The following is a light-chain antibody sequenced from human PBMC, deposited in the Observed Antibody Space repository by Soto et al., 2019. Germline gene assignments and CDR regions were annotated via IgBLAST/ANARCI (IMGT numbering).Light chain of an antibody. J-gene: IGKJ5*01. V-gene: IGKV3-20*01. CDR1: QSVSSSQ. CDR3: QQYGSSPIT. Sequence: EIVMTPSPATLSVSPGERATLSCRASQSVSSSQLAWYQQKPGQAPRLLMYGASSRATGIPDRLSGSGSGTDFTLTISRLEPEDFAVYYCQQYGSSPITFGQGTRREIK. CDR2: GAS.